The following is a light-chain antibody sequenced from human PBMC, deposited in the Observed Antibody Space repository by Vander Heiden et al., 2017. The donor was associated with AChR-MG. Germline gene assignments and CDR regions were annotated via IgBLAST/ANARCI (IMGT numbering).Light chain of an antibody. J-gene: IGKJ5*01. CDR3: QQYVASPSIT. V-gene: IGKV3-20*01. CDR1: QSVSTS. Sequence: EIVLTQSPGTLSLSPGERATLSCRASQSVSTSLAWFQQKPGQAPRLIIYGASSRTAVFPDRFSGSGSGTDFTLTISRLEPEDFAVYFCQQYVASPSITFGQGTRLEIK. CDR2: GAS.